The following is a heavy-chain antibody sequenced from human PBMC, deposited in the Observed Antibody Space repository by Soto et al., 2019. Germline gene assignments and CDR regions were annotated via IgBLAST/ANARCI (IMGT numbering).Heavy chain of an antibody. V-gene: IGHV4-31*03. CDR2: TDYSGRT. Sequence: KPSETLSLTCIVSGGSTSRNGYYWKWIRQRPGKGLEWIGFTDYSGRTNYNPSLKSRVTISVDTSKNQFSLKLTSVTAADTAVYYCGSSMDVSDTNGYYYLDYWGQGTLVTVSS. CDR3: GSSMDVSDTNGYYYLDY. CDR1: GGSTSRNGYY. J-gene: IGHJ4*02. D-gene: IGHD2-8*01.